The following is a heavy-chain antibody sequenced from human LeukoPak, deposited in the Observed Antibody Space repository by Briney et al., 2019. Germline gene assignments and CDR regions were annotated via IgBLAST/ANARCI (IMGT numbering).Heavy chain of an antibody. CDR2: ISGSGGST. CDR3: AKGWIQLWLRFDY. CDR1: GFTFSSYA. D-gene: IGHD5-18*01. V-gene: IGHV3-23*01. J-gene: IGHJ4*02. Sequence: PGGSLRLSCAASGFTFSSYAMSWVRQAPGKGLEGVSAISGSGGSTYYADSVKGRFTISRDNSKNTLYLQMNSLRAEDTAVYYCAKGWIQLWLRFDYWGQGTLVTVSS.